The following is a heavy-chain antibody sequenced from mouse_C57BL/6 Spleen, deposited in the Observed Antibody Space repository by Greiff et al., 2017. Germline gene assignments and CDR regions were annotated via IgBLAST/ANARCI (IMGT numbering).Heavy chain of an antibody. J-gene: IGHJ4*01. Sequence: QVQLQQPGTELVKPGASVKLSCKASGYTFTSYWMHWVKQRPGQGLEWIGNINPNNGGTIYNQKFKGKATLTVDKSSSTAYMELRSLTSEDTAVYYCARLVKGVYYAMDYWGQGTSVTVSS. CDR2: INPNNGGT. CDR1: GYTFTSYW. V-gene: IGHV1-53*01. CDR3: ARLVKGVYYAMDY. D-gene: IGHD2-2*01.